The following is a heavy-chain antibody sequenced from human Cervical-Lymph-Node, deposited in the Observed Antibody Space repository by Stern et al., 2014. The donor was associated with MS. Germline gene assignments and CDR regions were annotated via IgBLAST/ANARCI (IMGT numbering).Heavy chain of an antibody. D-gene: IGHD2-2*01. CDR3: ARSLQYCGSTTCYFYGMDV. V-gene: IGHV1-46*01. CDR1: GYSLTSHS. J-gene: IGHJ6*02. Sequence: VQLVESGAEVKEPGASVTVSCKASGYSLTSHSMHWVRQAPGQGLEWMAIIDHRSGSASYAQKFQDRVTMTRDTSTSTVHVEVSSLRSDDTAVYYCARSLQYCGSTTCYFYGMDVWGQGTAVTVSS. CDR2: IDHRSGSA.